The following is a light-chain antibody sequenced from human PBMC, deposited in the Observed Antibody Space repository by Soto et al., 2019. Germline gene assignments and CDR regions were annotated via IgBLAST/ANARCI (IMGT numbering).Light chain of an antibody. CDR1: QSISSW. Sequence: DIQMTQSPSTLSASVGDRVTITCRASQSISSWLAWYQQKPGKAPKLLIYKASSLESGVPSRFSGSESGTEFTLTISSLQPDDFATYYCQQYNSYPTFGQGTKLEIK. CDR2: KAS. V-gene: IGKV1-5*03. J-gene: IGKJ2*01. CDR3: QQYNSYPT.